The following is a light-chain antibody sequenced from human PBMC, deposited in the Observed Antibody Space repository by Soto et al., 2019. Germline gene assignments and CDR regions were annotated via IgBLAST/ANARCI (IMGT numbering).Light chain of an antibody. CDR1: QSVRSY. CDR3: QQNYITPYT. V-gene: IGKV3-11*01. Sequence: EIVLTQSPATLSLSPGERATLSCRASQSVRSYLAWYQHKHGQAPRLLIYDASNRATGIPARFSGSGSGTDFTLTISSLEPEDFATYYCQQNYITPYTFGQGTKLEIK. CDR2: DAS. J-gene: IGKJ2*01.